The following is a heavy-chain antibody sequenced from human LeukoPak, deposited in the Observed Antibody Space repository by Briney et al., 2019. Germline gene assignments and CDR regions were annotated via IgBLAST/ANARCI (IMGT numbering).Heavy chain of an antibody. CDR3: ARGHDYYGSGRQSWFDP. D-gene: IGHD3-10*01. CDR2: IYNSGIT. CDR1: GDSISCYY. V-gene: IGHV4-59*01. Sequence: SETLSLTCSVSGDSISCYYWTWIRQPPGKGLEWIGYIYNSGITNYNPSLKSRVTISVDTSKNQFSLKLSSVTAADTAVYYCARGHDYYGSGRQSWFDPWGQGTLVTVSS. J-gene: IGHJ5*02.